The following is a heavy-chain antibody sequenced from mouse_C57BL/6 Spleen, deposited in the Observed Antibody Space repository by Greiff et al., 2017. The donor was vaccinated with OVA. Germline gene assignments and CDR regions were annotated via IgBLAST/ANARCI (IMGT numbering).Heavy chain of an antibody. CDR2: IYWDDDK. J-gene: IGHJ1*03. CDR3: ARRGDDGYWYFDV. CDR1: GFSLSTSGMG. Sequence: QVTLKESGPGILQPSQTLSLTCSFSGFSLSTSGMGVSWIRQPSGKGLEWLAHIYWDDDKRYNPSLKSRLTISKDTSRNQVFLKITRVDTADTATYYGARRGDDGYWYFDVWGTGTTVTVSS. V-gene: IGHV8-12*01. D-gene: IGHD1-1*01.